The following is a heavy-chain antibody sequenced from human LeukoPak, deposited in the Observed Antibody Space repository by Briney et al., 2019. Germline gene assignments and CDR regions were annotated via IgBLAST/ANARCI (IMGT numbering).Heavy chain of an antibody. CDR3: TRDRVKAARDYYYYYGMDV. CDR1: GFTFSSYA. D-gene: IGHD6-6*01. V-gene: IGHV3-49*04. Sequence: LPGGSLRLSCAASGFTFSSYAMSWVRQAPGKGLEWVSFIRSNPYGGTTDYAASVKGRFTMSRDDSKRVAYLQMNSLKTEDTAVYYCTRDRVKAARDYYYYYGMDVWGQGTTVTVSS. J-gene: IGHJ6*02. CDR2: IRSNPYGGTT.